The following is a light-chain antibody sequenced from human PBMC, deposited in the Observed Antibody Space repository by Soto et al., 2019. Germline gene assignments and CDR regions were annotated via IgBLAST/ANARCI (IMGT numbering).Light chain of an antibody. CDR2: DVS. CDR1: SSDVGGYNY. J-gene: IGLJ1*01. CDR3: AAWDASLSGYV. Sequence: QSALTQPASVSGSPGQSITISCTGTSSDVGGYNYVSWYQHHPGKAPKLMIYDVSNRPSGVPNRFPGSKPGTSASLAISGLRSEDEADYYCAAWDASLSGYVFGTGTRSPS. V-gene: IGLV2-14*03.